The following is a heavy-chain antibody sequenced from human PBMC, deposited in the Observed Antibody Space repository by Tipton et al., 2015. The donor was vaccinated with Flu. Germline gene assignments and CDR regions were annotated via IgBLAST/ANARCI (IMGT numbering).Heavy chain of an antibody. V-gene: IGHV4-31*02. D-gene: IGHD4-23*01. CDR1: GASISNLDYY. Sequence: LRLSCTVSGASISNLDYYWGWIRQHPGKGLEWIGYVSHTGTYYNPSLRGRLNILVDVSKNQVSLKLSSVTAADTAVYYCARGSVVKFLGTPMDWGQGTLVTVSS. CDR3: ARGSVVKFLGTPMD. CDR2: VSHTGT. J-gene: IGHJ4*02.